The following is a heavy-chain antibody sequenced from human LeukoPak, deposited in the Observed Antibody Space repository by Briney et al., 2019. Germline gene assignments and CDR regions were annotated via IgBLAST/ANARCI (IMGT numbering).Heavy chain of an antibody. J-gene: IGHJ5*02. CDR3: PKESGHCSSTSCYLFWFDP. CDR1: GFTFSSYG. CDR2: IRYDGSNK. V-gene: IGHV3-30*02. D-gene: IGHD2-2*01. Sequence: RSGGSLRLSCAASGFTFSSYGMHWVRQAPGKGLEWVAFIRYDGSNKYYADSVKGRFTISRDNSKNTLYLQMNSLRAEDTAVYYCPKESGHCSSTSCYLFWFDPWGQGTLVTVSS.